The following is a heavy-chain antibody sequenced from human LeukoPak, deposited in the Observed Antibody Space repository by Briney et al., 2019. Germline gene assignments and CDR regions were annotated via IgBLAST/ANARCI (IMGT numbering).Heavy chain of an antibody. CDR1: GFTFSIYG. V-gene: IGHV3-30*18. J-gene: IGHJ3*02. CDR3: AKDYARRGIAVAPGI. Sequence: PGGSLRLSCAASGFTFSIYGMHWGRQAPAKGLEGGAVISYDGSNKYYADSVKGRCTISRDNSKTTLYLQMTSLRAEDTAVYYCAKDYARRGIAVAPGIWGQGTMVTVSS. CDR2: ISYDGSNK. D-gene: IGHD6-19*01.